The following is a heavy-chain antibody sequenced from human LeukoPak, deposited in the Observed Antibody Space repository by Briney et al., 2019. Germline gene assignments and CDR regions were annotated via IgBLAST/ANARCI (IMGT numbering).Heavy chain of an antibody. CDR2: IGTAGDT. V-gene: IGHV3-13*04. D-gene: IGHD6-19*01. CDR3: ARVSGSGWTLDY. Sequence: PGGSLRLSCAASEFTFSSYDMHWVRQATGKGLEWVSAIGTAGDTYYPGSVKGRFTISRENAKNSLYLQMNSLRAGDTAVYYCARVSGSGWTLDYWGQGTLVTVSS. J-gene: IGHJ4*02. CDR1: EFTFSSYD.